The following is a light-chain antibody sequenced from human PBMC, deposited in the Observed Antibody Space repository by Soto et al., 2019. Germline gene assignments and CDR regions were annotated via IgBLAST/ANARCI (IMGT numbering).Light chain of an antibody. Sequence: EIVMTQSPATLSVSPGERATLSCRASQSVSSNLAWYQQKPGQAPRLLIYGASTGATGFPARFSGSGSGTEFTLTISSLQSEVFAVYDCQQYNTWPSTFGQGTRLEIK. CDR2: GAS. V-gene: IGKV3-15*01. CDR1: QSVSSN. J-gene: IGKJ5*01. CDR3: QQYNTWPST.